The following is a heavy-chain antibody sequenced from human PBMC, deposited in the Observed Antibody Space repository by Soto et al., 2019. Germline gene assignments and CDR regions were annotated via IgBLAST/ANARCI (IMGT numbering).Heavy chain of an antibody. D-gene: IGHD3-10*01. Sequence: ETLSLTCTVSGGSISSYYWSWIRQPPGKGLEWIGYIYYSGSTNYNPSLKSRVTISVDTSKNQFSLKLSSVTAADAAVYYCARAARRFGELSGASMDVWGKGTTVTVSS. CDR2: IYYSGST. J-gene: IGHJ6*03. CDR3: ARAARRFGELSGASMDV. CDR1: GGSISSYY. V-gene: IGHV4-59*01.